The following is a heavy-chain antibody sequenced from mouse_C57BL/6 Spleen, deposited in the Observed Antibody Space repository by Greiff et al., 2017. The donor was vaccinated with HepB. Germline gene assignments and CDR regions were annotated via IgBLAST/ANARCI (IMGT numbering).Heavy chain of an antibody. CDR2: INPNNGGT. CDR3: ARSRPYYDYDGWFAY. CDR1: GYTFTDYN. V-gene: IGHV1-22*01. J-gene: IGHJ3*01. Sequence: EVQLQQSGPELVKPGASVKMSCKASGYTFTDYNMHWVKQSHGKSLEWIGYINPNNGGTSYNQKFKGKATLTVNKSSSTAYMELRSLTSEDSAVYYCARSRPYYDYDGWFAYWGQGTLVTVSA. D-gene: IGHD2-4*01.